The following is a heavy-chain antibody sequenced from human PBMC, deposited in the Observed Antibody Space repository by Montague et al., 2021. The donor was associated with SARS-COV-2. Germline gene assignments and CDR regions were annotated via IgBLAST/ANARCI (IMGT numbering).Heavy chain of an antibody. CDR1: GSSVRSYY. CDR2: IYDSGST. CDR3: ARRRLREDYFDF. Sequence: SETLSLTCIVSGSSVRSYYWSWIRQPPGKGLEWIGYIYDSGSTNYNPSLKSRVTISVDTSKNQFSLKLNSLTATDTAIYHCARRRLREDYFDFWGQGTLLTVSS. V-gene: IGHV4-59*08. D-gene: IGHD4-17*01. J-gene: IGHJ4*02.